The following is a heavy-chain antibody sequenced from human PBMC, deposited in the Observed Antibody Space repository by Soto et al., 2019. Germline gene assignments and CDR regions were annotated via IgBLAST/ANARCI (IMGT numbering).Heavy chain of an antibody. J-gene: IGHJ4*02. CDR2: ISWDGLAQ. CDR1: GFPFSRYG. D-gene: IGHD1-1*01. CDR3: AKETIQVGGPNYFDY. V-gene: IGHV3-30*18. Sequence: VQLVESGGGVVQPGRSLRLLCEASGFPFSRYGMHWVRQAPGMGLEWVAVISWDGLAQYYGDSVRGRFTFSRDNSQSTLYLQMNSLRTEDTAIYYCAKETIQVGGPNYFDYWGQGVLVTVSS.